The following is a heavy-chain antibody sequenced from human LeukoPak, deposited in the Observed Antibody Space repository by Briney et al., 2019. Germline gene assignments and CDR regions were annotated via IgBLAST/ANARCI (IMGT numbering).Heavy chain of an antibody. CDR3: ARLIPAGYSSGWYRDY. Sequence: ASVKVSCKXSGYTFTGYYMHWVRQAPGQGLEWMGRINPNSGGTNYSQKFQGRVTMTRDTSISTAYMELSRLRSDDTAVYYCARLIPAGYSSGWYRDYWGQGTLVTVSS. V-gene: IGHV1-2*06. D-gene: IGHD6-19*01. J-gene: IGHJ4*02. CDR2: INPNSGGT. CDR1: GYTFTGYY.